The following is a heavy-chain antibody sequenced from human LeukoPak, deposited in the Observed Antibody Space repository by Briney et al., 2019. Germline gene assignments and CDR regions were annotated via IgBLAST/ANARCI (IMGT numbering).Heavy chain of an antibody. J-gene: IGHJ4*02. CDR1: GGSISSYY. CDR3: ARDKKGTSCYDY. D-gene: IGHD2-2*01. V-gene: IGHV4-59*01. CDR2: IYYSGST. Sequence: SETLSLTCTVSGGSISSYYWSWIRQSPGKGLEWIGFIYYSGSTTYNPSLKSRVTISVDTSKNQFSLKLSSVTAADTAVYDCARDKKGTSCYDYWGQGTLVTVSS.